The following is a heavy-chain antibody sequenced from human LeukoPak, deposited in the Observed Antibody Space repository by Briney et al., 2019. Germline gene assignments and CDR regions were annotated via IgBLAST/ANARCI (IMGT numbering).Heavy chain of an antibody. D-gene: IGHD3-16*01. CDR2: ISYDGSNK. J-gene: IGHJ4*02. V-gene: IGHV3-30*19. CDR1: GFTFSNYG. Sequence: QPGGSLRLSCAASGFTFSNYGMHWVRQAPGKGLEWVAVISYDGSNKYYADSVKGRFTISRDNSKNTLYLQMNSLRAEDTAVYYCAREGGDYWGQGTLVTVSS. CDR3: AREGGDY.